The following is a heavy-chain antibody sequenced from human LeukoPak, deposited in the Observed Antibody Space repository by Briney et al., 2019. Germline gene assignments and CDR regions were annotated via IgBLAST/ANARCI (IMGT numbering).Heavy chain of an antibody. J-gene: IGHJ6*03. CDR3: SILPDYGYYYYMDV. V-gene: IGHV4-34*03. Sequence: SETLSLTCAVYGGSFSGYYWSWIRQPPGKGLEWIGSIYHSGSTYYNPSLKSRVTISVDTSKNQFSLKLSSVTAADTAVYYCSILPDYGYYYYMDVWGKGTTVTVSS. D-gene: IGHD4/OR15-4a*01. CDR1: GGSFSGYY. CDR2: IYHSGST.